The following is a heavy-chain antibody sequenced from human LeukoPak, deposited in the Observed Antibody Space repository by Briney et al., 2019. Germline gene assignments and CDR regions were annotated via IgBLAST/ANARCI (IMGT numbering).Heavy chain of an antibody. V-gene: IGHV1-69*01. J-gene: IGHJ5*02. D-gene: IGHD6-19*01. Sequence: ASVKVSCKASGGTFSSYAISWVRQAPGQGLEWMGGIIPIFGTANYAQKFQGRVTITADESTSTAYMELSSLRSEDTAVYYCARCVGQWLVTWFDPWGQGTLVTVSS. CDR1: GGTFSSYA. CDR3: ARCVGQWLVTWFDP. CDR2: IIPIFGTA.